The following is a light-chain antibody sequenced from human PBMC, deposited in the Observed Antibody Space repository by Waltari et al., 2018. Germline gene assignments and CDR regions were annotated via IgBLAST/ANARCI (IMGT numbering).Light chain of an antibody. V-gene: IGLV5-45*01. CDR2: YRSDSSN. Sequence: QAVLTQPASLSASPGASASLPCTLRRDINVATYKIYRYQQRPGSPPQFLVKYRSDSSNARGSGVPSRFSGSRDTSANAGILLISGLQSEDEADYYCMILHNNAVVFGGGTTLTVL. J-gene: IGLJ3*02. CDR3: MILHNNAVV. CDR1: RDINVATYK.